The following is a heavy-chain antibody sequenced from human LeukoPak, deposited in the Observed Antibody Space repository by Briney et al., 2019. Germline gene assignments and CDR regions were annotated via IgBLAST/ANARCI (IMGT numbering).Heavy chain of an antibody. V-gene: IGHV1-69*13. CDR3: ARLGSADYPIDYCSGGSCSIDY. CDR1: GGTFSSYA. D-gene: IGHD2-15*01. Sequence: SVKVSCKASGGTFSSYAISWVRQAPGQGLEWMGGIIPIFGTANYAQKFQGRVTITADESTSTAYMELSSLRSEDTAVYYCARLGSADYPIDYCSGGSCSIDYWGQGTLVTVSS. CDR2: IIPIFGTA. J-gene: IGHJ4*02.